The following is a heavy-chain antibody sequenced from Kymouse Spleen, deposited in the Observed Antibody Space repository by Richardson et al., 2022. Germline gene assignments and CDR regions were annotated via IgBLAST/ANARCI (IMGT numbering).Heavy chain of an antibody. J-gene: IGHJ4*02. CDR1: GFTFDDYA. CDR3: AKDLTGTHFDY. D-gene: IGHD1-20*01,IGHD1-7*01. CDR2: ISWNSGSI. Sequence: EVQLVESGGGLVQPGRSLRLSCAASGFTFDDYAMHWVRQAPGKGLEWVSGISWNSGSIGYADSVKGRFTISRDNAKNSLYLQMNSLRAEDTALYYCAKDLTGTHFDYWGQGTLVTVSS. V-gene: IGHV3-9*01.